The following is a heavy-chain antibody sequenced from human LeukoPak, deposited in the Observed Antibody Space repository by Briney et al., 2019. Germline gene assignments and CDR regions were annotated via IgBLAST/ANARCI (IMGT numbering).Heavy chain of an antibody. CDR3: AKVVAAALYYFDY. Sequence: GGSLRLSCAASGLTFSSYAMSWVRQAPGRGLEWVSAISGSGGSTYNADSVKGRFTISRDNSKNTLYLQMNSLRAEDTAVYYCAKVVAAALYYFDYWGQGTLVTVSS. J-gene: IGHJ4*02. D-gene: IGHD6-13*01. V-gene: IGHV3-23*01. CDR2: ISGSGGST. CDR1: GLTFSSYA.